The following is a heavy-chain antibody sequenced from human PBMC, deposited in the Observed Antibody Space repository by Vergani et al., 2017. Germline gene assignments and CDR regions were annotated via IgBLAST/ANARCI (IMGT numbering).Heavy chain of an antibody. CDR2: VSGSSATP. J-gene: IGHJ4*02. D-gene: IGHD3-10*01. CDR1: GFSFPGYA. V-gene: IGHV3-23*01. CDR3: AKDLDSGTYAVDH. Sequence: EVQLLESGGGLVQPGGSLRLSCEASGFSFPGYAMSWVRQAPGKGLEWVSSVSGSSATPYYADSVKGRFIISRDNSKNTLYLQMNSLREDDTAVYYCAKDLDSGTYAVDHWGQGTLVVVSS.